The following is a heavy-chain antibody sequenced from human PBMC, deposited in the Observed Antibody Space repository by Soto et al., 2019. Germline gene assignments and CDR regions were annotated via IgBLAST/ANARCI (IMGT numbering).Heavy chain of an antibody. J-gene: IGHJ5*02. Sequence: PGESLKISCKGSGYSFTSYWIGWVRQMPGKGLEWMGIIYPGDSDTRYSPSFQGQVTISADKSISTAYLQWSSLKASDTAMYYCARVIAVAGTDVTWFDPWGQGTLVTVS. CDR3: ARVIAVAGTDVTWFDP. CDR2: IYPGDSDT. V-gene: IGHV5-51*01. CDR1: GYSFTSYW. D-gene: IGHD6-19*01.